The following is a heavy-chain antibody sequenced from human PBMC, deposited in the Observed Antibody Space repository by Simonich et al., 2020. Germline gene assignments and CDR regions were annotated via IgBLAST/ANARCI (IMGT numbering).Heavy chain of an antibody. V-gene: IGHV3-53*01. D-gene: IGHD1-1*01. CDR2: IYSGGST. CDR1: GFTVSSNY. J-gene: IGHJ4*02. Sequence: EVQLVESGGGLIQPGGSLRLSCAASGFTVSSNYMSWVRQAPGKGRGWVSVIYSGGSTYYADSVKGLFTISRDNSKNTLYLQINSLRAEDTAVYYCARWTATGYYFDYWGQGTLVTVSS. CDR3: ARWTATGYYFDY.